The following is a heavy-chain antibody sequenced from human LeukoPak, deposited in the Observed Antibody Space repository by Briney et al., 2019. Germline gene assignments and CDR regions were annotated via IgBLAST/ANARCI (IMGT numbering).Heavy chain of an antibody. CDR1: GYTFTSYG. CDR2: ISAYNGNT. Sequence: GASVKVSCKASGYTFTSYGISWVRQAPGQGLEWMGWISAYNGNTNYAQKLQGRVTMTTDTSTSTAYMELCRLRSDDTAVYYCARVRQGDSGGYYYFDYWGQGTLVTVSS. CDR3: ARVRQGDSGGYYYFDY. V-gene: IGHV1-18*01. J-gene: IGHJ4*02. D-gene: IGHD3-22*01.